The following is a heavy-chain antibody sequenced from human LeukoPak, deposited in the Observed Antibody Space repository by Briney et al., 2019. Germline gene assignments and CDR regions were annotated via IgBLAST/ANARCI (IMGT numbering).Heavy chain of an antibody. D-gene: IGHD6-6*01. J-gene: IGHJ3*02. Sequence: SETLSLTCTVSDDSITMYYWTWIRQPPGKGLEWIGYIYHTGNTNYSPSLRGRVTMSIDTSRNQFSLKLNSVTATDTAVYYCAREGLAARRGGFDIWGQGTVVTVSS. CDR3: AREGLAARRGGFDI. CDR1: DDSITMYY. CDR2: IYHTGNT. V-gene: IGHV4-59*01.